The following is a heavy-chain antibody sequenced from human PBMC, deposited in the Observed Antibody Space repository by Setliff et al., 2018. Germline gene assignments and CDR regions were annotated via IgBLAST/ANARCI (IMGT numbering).Heavy chain of an antibody. CDR1: GLTFRTYA. CDR3: VTSTIIIYYFDF. D-gene: IGHD3-10*01. CDR2: TTGSGSDR. Sequence: PGGSLRLSCAASGLTFRTYALSWARQAPGKGLEWVSTTTGSGSDRDYADSVKGRFTISRDNSKNTLYLQMNSLRAEDTAVYYCVTSTIIIYYFDFWGQGTPVTVSS. J-gene: IGHJ4*02. V-gene: IGHV3-23*01.